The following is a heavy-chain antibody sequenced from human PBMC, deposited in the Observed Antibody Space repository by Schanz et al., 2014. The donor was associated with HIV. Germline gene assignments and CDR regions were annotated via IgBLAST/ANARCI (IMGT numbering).Heavy chain of an antibody. CDR2: IWYDETNK. J-gene: IGHJ6*02. CDR3: ARTDHLASAGMDYYYGMDV. CDR1: GFTFSSYG. D-gene: IGHD6-13*01. Sequence: QVQLVESGGGVAQPGRSLRLSCAASGFTFSSYGMHWVRQAPGKGLEWVAVIWYDETNKFYVDSVKGRFTISRDNSKNTLYLQMNRLRAEDTAVYYCARTDHLASAGMDYYYGMDVWGQGTTVTVSS. V-gene: IGHV3-33*08.